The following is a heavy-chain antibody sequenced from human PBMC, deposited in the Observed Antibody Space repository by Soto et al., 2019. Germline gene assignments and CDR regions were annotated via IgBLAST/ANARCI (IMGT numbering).Heavy chain of an antibody. V-gene: IGHV3-53*01. Sequence: PGGSLRLSCAASGFTVSSNYMSWVRQAPGKGLEWVSVIYSGGSTYYADSVKGRFTIPRDNSKNTLYLQMDSLRAEDTAVYYCARGYHYDFWSGYYTAPSYYCGMDVWGQGTTVTVSS. CDR2: IYSGGST. CDR3: ARGYHYDFWSGYYTAPSYYCGMDV. D-gene: IGHD3-3*01. CDR1: GFTVSSNY. J-gene: IGHJ6*02.